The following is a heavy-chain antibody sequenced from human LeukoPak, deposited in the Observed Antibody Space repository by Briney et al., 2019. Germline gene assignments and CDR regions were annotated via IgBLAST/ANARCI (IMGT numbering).Heavy chain of an antibody. Sequence: GGSLRLSCAASGFTFSSYGMHWVRQAPGKGLEWVAVISYDGSNKYYADSVKGRFTISRDNSKNTLYLQMNSLRAEDTAVYYCVRGSYYQVVPLLLWGQGTLVTVSS. V-gene: IGHV3-30*03. CDR1: GFTFSSYG. CDR3: VRGSYYQVVPLLL. CDR2: ISYDGSNK. J-gene: IGHJ4*02. D-gene: IGHD1-26*01.